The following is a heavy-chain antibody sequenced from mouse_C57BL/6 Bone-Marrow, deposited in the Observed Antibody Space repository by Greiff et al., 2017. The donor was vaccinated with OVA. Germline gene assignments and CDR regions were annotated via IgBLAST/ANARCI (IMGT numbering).Heavy chain of an antibody. Sequence: EVKLVESGGGLVQPKGSLKLSCAASGFSFNTYAINWVRQAPGKGLEWVARIRSKSNNYATYYADSVKDRFTISRDESESMLYLQMNNLKTEDTAMYYCVSDYYGSSSRDYWGQGTTLTVSS. J-gene: IGHJ2*01. D-gene: IGHD1-1*01. CDR2: IRSKSNNYAT. CDR1: GFSFNTYA. V-gene: IGHV10-1*01. CDR3: VSDYYGSSSRDY.